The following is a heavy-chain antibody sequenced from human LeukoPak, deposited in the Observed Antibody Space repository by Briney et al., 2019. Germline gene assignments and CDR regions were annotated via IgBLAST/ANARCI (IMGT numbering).Heavy chain of an antibody. Sequence: ASVKVSCKDSGYTFTGYYIHWVRQAPGQGLEWMGWINPNSGATHYVQKFQGRVTMTRDTSISTAYMELTRLTSDDTAVYYCASESYCSSTSCYTEFDYWGQGTLVTVSS. CDR1: GYTFTGYY. CDR3: ASESYCSSTSCYTEFDY. CDR2: INPNSGAT. V-gene: IGHV1-2*02. J-gene: IGHJ4*02. D-gene: IGHD2-2*02.